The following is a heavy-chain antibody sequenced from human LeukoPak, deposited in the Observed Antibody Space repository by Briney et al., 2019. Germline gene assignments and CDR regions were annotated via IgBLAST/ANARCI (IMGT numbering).Heavy chain of an antibody. CDR3: ARSLEGYYDSSGPARGFDY. J-gene: IGHJ4*02. V-gene: IGHV3-48*03. CDR1: GFTFSSYE. D-gene: IGHD3-22*01. CDR2: ISSSGSTI. Sequence: SGRSLRLSCAASGFTFSSYEMNWVRQAPGKGLEWVSYISSSGSTIYYADSVKGRFTISRDNAKNSLYLQMNSLRAEDTAVYYCARSLEGYYDSSGPARGFDYWGQGTLVTVSS.